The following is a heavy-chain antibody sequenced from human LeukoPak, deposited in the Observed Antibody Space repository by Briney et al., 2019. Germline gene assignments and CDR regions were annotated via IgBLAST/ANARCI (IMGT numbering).Heavy chain of an antibody. Sequence: QPGGSLRLSCAASGCTFSSYAMSWVRQAPGKGLEWVSAISGSGGSTYYADSVKGRFTISIDNSKNTLYLQMNSLRAEDTAVYYCAKGSNWNDVPTNFDYWGQGTLVTVSS. CDR1: GCTFSSYA. CDR2: ISGSGGST. J-gene: IGHJ4*02. V-gene: IGHV3-23*01. D-gene: IGHD1-20*01. CDR3: AKGSNWNDVPTNFDY.